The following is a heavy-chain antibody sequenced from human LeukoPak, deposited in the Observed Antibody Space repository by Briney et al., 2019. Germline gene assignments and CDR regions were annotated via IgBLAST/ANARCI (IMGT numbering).Heavy chain of an antibody. CDR2: MYDSGST. CDR3: ARDLGGSSSWFDS. J-gene: IGHJ5*01. V-gene: IGHV4-59*11. D-gene: IGHD6-13*01. CDR1: GGSISSHY. Sequence: SETLSLTCTVSGGSISSHYWSWIQQPPGKGLEWIGYMYDSGSTNYNPSLKSRVFISVDTPKNQFSLKLTSVTAADTAVYYCARDLGGSSSWFDSWGQGTPVTVSS.